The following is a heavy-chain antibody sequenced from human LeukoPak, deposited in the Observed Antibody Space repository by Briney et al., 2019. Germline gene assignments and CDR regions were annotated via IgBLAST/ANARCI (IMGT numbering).Heavy chain of an antibody. D-gene: IGHD2-2*01. V-gene: IGHV1-24*01. J-gene: IGHJ4*02. Sequence: ASVKVSCKVSGYTLTELSMHWVRQAPGKGLEWMGGFDPEDGETIYAQKFQGRVTMTEDTSTDTAYMELSSLRSGDTAVYYCATDSEYQLLFDYWGQGTLVTVSS. CDR3: ATDSEYQLLFDY. CDR2: FDPEDGET. CDR1: GYTLTELS.